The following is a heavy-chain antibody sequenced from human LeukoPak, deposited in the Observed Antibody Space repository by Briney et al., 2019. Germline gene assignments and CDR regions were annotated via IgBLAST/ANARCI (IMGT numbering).Heavy chain of an antibody. D-gene: IGHD1-1*01. CDR3: ATSREGTIDY. CDR2: ICYSGST. Sequence: SETLSLTCTVSGGSISSSSYYWGWIRQPPGKGLEWIGSICYSGSTYYNPSLKSRVTIPVDTSKNQFSLKLSSVTAADTAVYYCATSREGTIDYWGQGTLVTVSS. V-gene: IGHV4-39*01. J-gene: IGHJ4*02. CDR1: GGSISSSSYY.